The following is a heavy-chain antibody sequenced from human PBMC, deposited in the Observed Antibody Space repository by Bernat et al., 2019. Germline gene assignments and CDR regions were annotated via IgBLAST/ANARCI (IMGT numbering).Heavy chain of an antibody. V-gene: IGHV4-34*01. Sequence: QVQLQQWGAGLLKPSETLSLTCAVYGGSFSGYYWNWIRQPPGKGLEWIGEIDHSGSTMYNPSLKSRVTISVDTSKNQFSLKMRSVTAADTAVYYCARNADPAVTWYFDLWGRGTLVTVSS. D-gene: IGHD4-17*01. CDR1: GGSFSGYY. CDR2: IDHSGST. CDR3: ARNADPAVTWYFDL. J-gene: IGHJ2*01.